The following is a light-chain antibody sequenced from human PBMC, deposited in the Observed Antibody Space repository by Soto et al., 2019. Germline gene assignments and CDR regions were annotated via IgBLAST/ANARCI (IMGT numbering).Light chain of an antibody. Sequence: QSVLDQPASVSWSPGQSITISCTGTSSDVGGYNYVSWYQQHPGKAPKLMIYEVSNRPSGVSNRFSGSKSGNTASLTISGLQAEDEADYYCSSYTSSSTLYVFGTGTKVTVL. CDR2: EVS. CDR1: SSDVGGYNY. CDR3: SSYTSSSTLYV. J-gene: IGLJ1*01. V-gene: IGLV2-14*01.